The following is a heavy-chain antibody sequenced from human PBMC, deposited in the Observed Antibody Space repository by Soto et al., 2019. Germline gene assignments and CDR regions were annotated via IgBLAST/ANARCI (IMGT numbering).Heavy chain of an antibody. CDR1: GFTFSSYA. CDR2: ISGSGGST. CDR3: AKLVDYGGNEPSDY. V-gene: IGHV3-23*01. Sequence: LRLSCAASGFTFSSYAMSWVRQAPGKGLEWVSAISGSGGSTYYADSVKGRFTISRDNSKNTLYLQMNSLRAEDTAVYYCAKLVDYGGNEPSDYWGQGALVTVSS. J-gene: IGHJ4*02. D-gene: IGHD4-17*01.